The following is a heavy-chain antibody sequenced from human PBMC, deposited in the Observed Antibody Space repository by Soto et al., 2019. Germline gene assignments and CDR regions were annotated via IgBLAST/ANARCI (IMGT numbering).Heavy chain of an antibody. J-gene: IGHJ4*02. CDR3: ATDRVGSSSPFFDY. Sequence: ASVKVSCKVSGYTLTELSMHWVRQAPGKGLEWMGGFDPEDGETIYAQKFRGRVTMTEDTSTDTAYMELSSLRSEDTAVYYCATDRVGSSSPFFDYWGQGTLVTVSS. CDR2: FDPEDGET. D-gene: IGHD6-6*01. V-gene: IGHV1-24*01. CDR1: GYTLTELS.